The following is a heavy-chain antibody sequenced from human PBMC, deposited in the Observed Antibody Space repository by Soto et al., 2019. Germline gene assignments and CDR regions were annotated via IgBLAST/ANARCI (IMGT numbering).Heavy chain of an antibody. V-gene: IGHV3-74*01. Sequence: EVQLVESGGGLVQPGGSLRLSCAASGFTFSNYWMHWVRQAPGKGLVWVSRINSDGSGTLYADSVKGRFTISRDNAKNTLYLQMNSLRAEDSAVYFCARDRTGEFDYWGQGTLVTVSS. CDR1: GFTFSNYW. D-gene: IGHD7-27*01. CDR3: ARDRTGEFDY. CDR2: INSDGSGT. J-gene: IGHJ4*02.